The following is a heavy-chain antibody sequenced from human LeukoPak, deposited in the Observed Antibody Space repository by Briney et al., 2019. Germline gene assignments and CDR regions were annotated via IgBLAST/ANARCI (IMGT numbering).Heavy chain of an antibody. D-gene: IGHD6-19*01. CDR1: GGSISSYS. J-gene: IGHJ4*02. CDR2: IYYSGST. Sequence: SETLSLTCTVSGGSISSYSWSWVRQPPGKGLEWIGDIYYSGSTNYNPSPKSRVTISVDTSKNQFSLKLSSVTAADTAVYYCAATRDIAVAGTTFDYWGQGTLVTVSS. CDR3: AATRDIAVAGTTFDY. V-gene: IGHV4-59*08.